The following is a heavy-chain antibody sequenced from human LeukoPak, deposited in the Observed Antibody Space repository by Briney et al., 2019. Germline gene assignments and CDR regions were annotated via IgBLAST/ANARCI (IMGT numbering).Heavy chain of an antibody. CDR2: ISSSGSSI. CDR3: ARDLSFGGSYRFDY. Sequence: GGSLRLSCAASGFTVSSNYMSWVRQAPGKGLEWVSYISSSGSSIYYADSVKGRFTISRDNAKNSLFLQMNSLRAEDTAVYYCARDLSFGGSYRFDYWGQGTLVTVSS. CDR1: GFTVSSNY. D-gene: IGHD1-26*01. V-gene: IGHV3-11*04. J-gene: IGHJ4*02.